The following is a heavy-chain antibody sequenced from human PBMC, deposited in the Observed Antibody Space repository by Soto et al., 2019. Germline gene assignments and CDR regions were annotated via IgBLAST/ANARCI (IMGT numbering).Heavy chain of an antibody. CDR3: ARLTYSSSTIDY. V-gene: IGHV2-26*01. CDR2: IFSNDEK. J-gene: IGHJ4*02. D-gene: IGHD6-6*01. CDR1: GFSLSNARMG. Sequence: SGPTLVNPTETLTLTCTVSGFSLSNARMGVSWIRQPPGKTLEWLAHIFSNDEKSYSTSLKSRLTISKDTSKSQVVLTMTNMDPVDTATYYCARLTYSSSTIDYWGQGTLVTVSS.